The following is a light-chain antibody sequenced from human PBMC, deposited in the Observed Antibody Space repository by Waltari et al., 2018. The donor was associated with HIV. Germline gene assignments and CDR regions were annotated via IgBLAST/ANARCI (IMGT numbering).Light chain of an antibody. V-gene: IGLV2-14*01. CDR3: SSWTSSTTLV. CDR1: SDFGSYDF. Sequence: SDFGSYDFVSWYQQYPGKAPRLIISDVRNRPSGISSRFSGSKYGYTASLTISGLRAEDEADYFCSSWTSSTTLVFGTGTKVTVL. J-gene: IGLJ1*01. CDR2: DVR.